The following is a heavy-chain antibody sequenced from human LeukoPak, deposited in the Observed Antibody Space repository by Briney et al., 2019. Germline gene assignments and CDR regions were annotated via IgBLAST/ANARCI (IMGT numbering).Heavy chain of an antibody. CDR1: GFTFSSYG. D-gene: IGHD3-10*01. Sequence: GGSLRLSCAASGFTFSSYGMHWVRQAPGKGLEWVAVIWYDGSNKYYADSVKGRFTISRDNSKNTLYLQMNSLRAEDTAVYYCAKDHYGSGSYIDYWGREPWSPSPQ. V-gene: IGHV3-33*06. CDR2: IWYDGSNK. CDR3: AKDHYGSGSYIDY. J-gene: IGHJ4*02.